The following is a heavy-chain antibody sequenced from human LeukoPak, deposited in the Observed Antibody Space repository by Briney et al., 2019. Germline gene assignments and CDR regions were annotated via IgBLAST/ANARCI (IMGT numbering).Heavy chain of an antibody. D-gene: IGHD5/OR15-5a*01. Sequence: PGGSLRLSCAASGFSFNTYWMTWVRQAPGKGLEWVANINRDGSEINYVDSVRGRFTISRDNPRNSLYLQTNGLRGEDTAVYYCTRSVYPSTRVAFDTWGQGTMVTVSS. CDR1: GFSFNTYW. V-gene: IGHV3-7*01. J-gene: IGHJ3*02. CDR3: TRSVYPSTRVAFDT. CDR2: INRDGSEI.